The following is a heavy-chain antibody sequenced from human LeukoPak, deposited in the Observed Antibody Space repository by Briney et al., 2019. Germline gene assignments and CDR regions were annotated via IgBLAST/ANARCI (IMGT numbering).Heavy chain of an antibody. CDR3: ARVPTREYYYGSGSMYYGMDV. V-gene: IGHV4-59*01. J-gene: IGHJ6*02. CDR1: GGSISSYY. Sequence: SETLSLTCTVSGGSISSYYWSWIRQPPGKGLEWIGYIYYSGSTNYNPSLKSRVTISVDTSKNQFSLKPSSVTAADTAVYYCARVPTREYYYGSGSMYYGMDVWGQGTTVTVSS. CDR2: IYYSGST. D-gene: IGHD3-10*01.